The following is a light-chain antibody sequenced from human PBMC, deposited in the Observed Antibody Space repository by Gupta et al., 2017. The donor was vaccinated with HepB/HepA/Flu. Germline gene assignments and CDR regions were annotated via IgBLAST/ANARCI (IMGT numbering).Light chain of an antibody. CDR1: NSDVGGYNL. Sequence: QSALTQPASVSGSPGRSIAISCPGTNSDVGGYNLVSWYQQDPGKAPKLMIYAFSKRTAEVSNRFSGSQSVSTASLTISGSQAVDEADYDCCADTGDLDVFGTGTRVTVL. CDR2: AFS. V-gene: IGLV2-23*02. J-gene: IGLJ1*01. CDR3: CADTGDLDV.